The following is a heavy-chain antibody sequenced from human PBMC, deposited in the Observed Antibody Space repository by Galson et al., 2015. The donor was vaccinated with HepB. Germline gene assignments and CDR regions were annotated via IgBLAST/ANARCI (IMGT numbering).Heavy chain of an antibody. CDR3: ANIRVGYCITTSCKTDDFDI. Sequence: SVKVSCKASGYTFSTYYIHWVRQAPGQGLEWMGIINPSGGRTTYAQKFQDRVTMTRDTSTSTVYMELSSLRSEDTAVYYCANIRVGYCITTSCKTDDFDIWGQGKMVTVSS. CDR2: INPSGGRT. V-gene: IGHV1-46*01. D-gene: IGHD2-2*01. J-gene: IGHJ3*02. CDR1: GYTFSTYY.